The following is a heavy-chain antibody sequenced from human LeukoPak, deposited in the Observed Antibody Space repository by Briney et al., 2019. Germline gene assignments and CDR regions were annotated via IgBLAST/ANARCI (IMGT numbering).Heavy chain of an antibody. V-gene: IGHV4-59*08. CDR2: IYYSGST. D-gene: IGHD3-22*01. J-gene: IGHJ4*02. CDR3: AATSSGPTGRSFDY. CDR1: GGSISGHY. Sequence: SETLSLTCTVSGGSISGHYWSWLRQSPGKGLEWIGYIYYSGSTNYNPSLKSRVTVSVDTSKNQFSLKLSSVTAVDTAVYYCAATSSGPTGRSFDYWGQGTLVTVSS.